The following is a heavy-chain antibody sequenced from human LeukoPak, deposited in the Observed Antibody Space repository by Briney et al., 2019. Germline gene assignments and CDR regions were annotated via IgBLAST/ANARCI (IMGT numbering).Heavy chain of an antibody. J-gene: IGHJ6*02. CDR2: MYSSGST. CDR1: GASISTYF. Sequence: SETLSLTCTVSGASISTYFWSWIRQPPGKGLEWIGRMYSSGSTNYNPSLKSRLTMSADTSKNQFSLKLRSVTAADTAVYYCARDRVDSSGYYYYYGMDVWGQGTTVTVSS. D-gene: IGHD3-22*01. CDR3: ARDRVDSSGYYYYYGMDV. V-gene: IGHV4-4*07.